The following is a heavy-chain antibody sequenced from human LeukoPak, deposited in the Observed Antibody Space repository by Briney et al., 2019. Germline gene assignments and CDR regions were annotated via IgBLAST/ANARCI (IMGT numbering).Heavy chain of an antibody. D-gene: IGHD5-24*01. Sequence: SETLSLTCVVYGGSFSGYYWSWIRQPPGKGLEWIGEINHSGSTNYNPSLKSRVTISVDTSKNQFSLKLSSVTAADTAVYYCARAPRWLHLYYFDYWGQGTLVTVSS. V-gene: IGHV4-34*01. J-gene: IGHJ4*02. CDR1: GGSFSGYY. CDR3: ARAPRWLHLYYFDY. CDR2: INHSGST.